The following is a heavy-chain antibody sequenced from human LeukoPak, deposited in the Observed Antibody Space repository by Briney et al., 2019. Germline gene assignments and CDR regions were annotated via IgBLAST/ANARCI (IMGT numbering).Heavy chain of an antibody. D-gene: IGHD7-27*01. CDR1: GFTVSSNY. Sequence: GGSLRLSCAASGFTVSSNYMSWVRQAPGKGPEWVSVIYSGGSTYYADSVKGRFTISRDNSKSTLYLQMNSLRAEDTAVYYCARDLGDAFDIWGQGTMVTVSS. J-gene: IGHJ3*02. CDR2: IYSGGST. V-gene: IGHV3-66*01. CDR3: ARDLGDAFDI.